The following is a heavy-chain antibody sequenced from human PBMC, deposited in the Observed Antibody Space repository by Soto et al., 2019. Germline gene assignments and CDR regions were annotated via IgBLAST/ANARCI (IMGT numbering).Heavy chain of an antibody. CDR3: ARGVVVVPAAIYLDY. Sequence: QVQLVQSGAEVKKPGASVKVSCQASGYTFTGYYMHWVRQAPGQGLEWMGWINPNSGGTNYAQKFQGWVTMTRDTSISTAYMELSRLRSDDTAVYYCARGVVVVPAAIYLDYWGQGTLVTVSS. CDR2: INPNSGGT. J-gene: IGHJ4*02. V-gene: IGHV1-2*04. D-gene: IGHD2-2*01. CDR1: GYTFTGYY.